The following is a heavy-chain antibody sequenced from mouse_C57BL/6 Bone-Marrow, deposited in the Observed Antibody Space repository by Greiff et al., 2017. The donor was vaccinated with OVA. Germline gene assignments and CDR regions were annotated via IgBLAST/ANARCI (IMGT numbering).Heavy chain of an antibody. J-gene: IGHJ2*01. V-gene: IGHV5-6*01. D-gene: IGHD1-1*01. CDR1: GFTFSSYG. CDR3: ARLITTVDY. CDR2: ISSGGSYT. Sequence: VQLQQSGGDLVKPGGSLKLSCAASGFTFSSYGMSWVRQTPDKRLEWVATISSGGSYTYYPDSVKGRFTISRANAKNTLYLQMSSLKSEDTAMYYCARLITTVDYWGQGTTLTVSS.